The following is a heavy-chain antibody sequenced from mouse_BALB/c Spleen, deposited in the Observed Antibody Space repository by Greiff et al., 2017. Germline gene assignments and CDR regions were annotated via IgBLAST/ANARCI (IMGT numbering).Heavy chain of an antibody. J-gene: IGHJ4*01. CDR1: GFTFSSYT. V-gene: IGHV5-12-2*01. Sequence: EVKLVESGGGLVQPGGSLKLSCAASGFTFSSYTMSWVRQTPEKRLEWVAYISNGGGSTYYPDTVKGRFTISRDNAKNTLYLQMSSLKSEDTAMYYCARFSGYYAMDYWGQGTSVTVSS. CDR2: ISNGGGST. D-gene: IGHD3-1*01. CDR3: ARFSGYYAMDY.